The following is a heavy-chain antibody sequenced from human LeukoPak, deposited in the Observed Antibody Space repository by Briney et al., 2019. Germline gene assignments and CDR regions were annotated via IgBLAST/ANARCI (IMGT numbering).Heavy chain of an antibody. CDR2: IYYSGST. V-gene: IGHV4-59*01. D-gene: IGHD3-22*01. Sequence: SETLSLTCAVSGGSIRSYYWSGIRQPPGKGLEWIGYIYYSGSTNYNPSLKSRVTISGDTSKNQFSLKLTSVTAADTAVYYCAGTGSGYPYYFDSWGQGTLVTVSS. CDR3: AGTGSGYPYYFDS. J-gene: IGHJ4*02. CDR1: GGSIRSYY.